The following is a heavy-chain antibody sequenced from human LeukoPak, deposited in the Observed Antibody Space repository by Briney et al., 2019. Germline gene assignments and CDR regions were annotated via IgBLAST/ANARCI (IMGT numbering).Heavy chain of an antibody. CDR2: IGTSSSTI. D-gene: IGHD3-3*01. V-gene: IGHV3-48*04. Sequence: GGSLRLSCAASGFSFPSHSFHWVRQSPGKGLEWVAYIGTSSSTIYQAKSVKGRFSISRDNAKNSLFLQMDSLRVEDTAVYYCARDRGTFGVVDSWGQGTLVAVFS. CDR3: ARDRGTFGVVDS. CDR1: GFSFPSHS. J-gene: IGHJ4*02.